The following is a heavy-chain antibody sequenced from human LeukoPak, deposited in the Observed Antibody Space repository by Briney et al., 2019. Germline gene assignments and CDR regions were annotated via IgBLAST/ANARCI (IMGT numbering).Heavy chain of an antibody. CDR2: IYPGDSDT. D-gene: IGHD2-2*01. V-gene: IGHV5-51*01. J-gene: IGHJ5*02. Sequence: GESLKISCKGSGYSFPSYWIAWVRQMPGKGLDWMGIIYPGDSDTRYSPSSQGQATISADKSISTAYLQWSRLKASDTAMYYCARLVRYCSSTSCYASGSNWFDPWGQGTLVTVSS. CDR1: GYSFPSYW. CDR3: ARLVRYCSSTSCYASGSNWFDP.